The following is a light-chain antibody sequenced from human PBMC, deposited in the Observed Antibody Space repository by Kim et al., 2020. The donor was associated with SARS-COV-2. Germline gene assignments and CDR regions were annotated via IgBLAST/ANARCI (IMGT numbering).Light chain of an antibody. CDR2: RAS. CDR1: QGISTY. Sequence: ASVGDRVTLTCRASQGISTYLAWYQQIPGKAPKLLIYRASTLQSGVPSRFSGSGSGTEFTLTISNLQPEDFAIYYCQQLNSYPWTFGQGTKVDIK. J-gene: IGKJ1*01. CDR3: QQLNSYPWT. V-gene: IGKV1-9*01.